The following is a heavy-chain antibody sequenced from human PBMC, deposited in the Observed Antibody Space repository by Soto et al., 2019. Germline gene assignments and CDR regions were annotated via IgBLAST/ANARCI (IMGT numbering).Heavy chain of an antibody. CDR1: GGTFSSHA. CDR2: IIPIFRTA. J-gene: IGHJ5*02. Sequence: QVQLVQSGAEVKKPGSSVKVSCKASGGTFSSHAINWVRQAPGQGLAWMGGIIPIFRTANYAQTFQGRVTIAADESTSTAYMELSSLSSEDTAVYYCAGNSPLGPNRIRRFDPWGQGTLVTVSS. V-gene: IGHV1-69*12. D-gene: IGHD2-21*01. CDR3: AGNSPLGPNRIRRFDP.